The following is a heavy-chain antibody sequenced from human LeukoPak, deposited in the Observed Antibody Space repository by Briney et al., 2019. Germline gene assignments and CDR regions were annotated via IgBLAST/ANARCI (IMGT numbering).Heavy chain of an antibody. J-gene: IGHJ4*02. CDR1: GYSMSSGYY. V-gene: IGHV4-38-2*02. CDR3: ASLDGYLGY. D-gene: IGHD5-24*01. Sequence: SETLSLTCTVSGYSMSSGYYWGWIRQPPERGLEWIGSMYHTGSTYYNPSLKSRVTISVDTSKNQFSLKLSSVTAADTAVYYCASLDGYLGYWGQGTLVTVSS. CDR2: MYHTGST.